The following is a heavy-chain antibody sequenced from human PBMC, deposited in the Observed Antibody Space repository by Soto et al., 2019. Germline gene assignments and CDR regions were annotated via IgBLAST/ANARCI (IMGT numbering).Heavy chain of an antibody. CDR1: DGSLSGYF. V-gene: IGHV4-34*01. D-gene: IGHD6-6*01. CDR3: ARALGRDGSSQGAYYYYYMDV. CDR2: INPSGST. J-gene: IGHJ6*03. Sequence: QVQLQQWGAGLLKASETLSLTCAVYDGSLSGYFWSWIRQPPGKGLEWIGEINPSGSTNYSPSRKGRVTIPGDTSKNQVSLKLRAVTAADTAVYYCARALGRDGSSQGAYYYYYMDVWGKGTTVTVSS.